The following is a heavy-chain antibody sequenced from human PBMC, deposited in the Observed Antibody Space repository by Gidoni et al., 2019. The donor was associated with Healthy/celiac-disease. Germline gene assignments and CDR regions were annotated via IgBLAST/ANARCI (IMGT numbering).Heavy chain of an antibody. J-gene: IGHJ4*02. CDR2: LARNLRTI. CDR3: ARDGGNGYAIDY. Sequence: EVQLLESGGTLVQPGGSLSLSCAASGFPFSTYSFNWVRQAPGKGLEWLSYLARNLRTIYYADSVRGRFTISRDNDKNSLYLQMNSLTDEDTAIYYCARDGGNGYAIDYWGRGTLVTVSS. D-gene: IGHD5-18*01. CDR1: GFPFSTYS. V-gene: IGHV3-48*02.